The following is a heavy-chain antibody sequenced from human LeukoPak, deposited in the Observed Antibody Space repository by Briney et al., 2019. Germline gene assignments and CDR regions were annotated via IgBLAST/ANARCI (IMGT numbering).Heavy chain of an antibody. CDR2: IRGDGGNT. Sequence: GGSLRLSCAPSVFTCFVYVIRGGCHARGGGGEWVSLIRGDGGNTYYADSVKGRFIISRDNSENSLYLQMNSLRTEDTALYYCAKDLLVRGWAYYYMNVWGKGTAVTVSS. J-gene: IGHJ6*03. CDR3: AKDLLVRGWAYYYMNV. D-gene: IGHD3-10*01. V-gene: IGHV3-43*02. CDR1: VFTCFVYV.